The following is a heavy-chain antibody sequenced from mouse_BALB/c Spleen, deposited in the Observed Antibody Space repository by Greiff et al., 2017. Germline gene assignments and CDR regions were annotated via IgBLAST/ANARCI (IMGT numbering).Heavy chain of an antibody. D-gene: IGHD1-2*01. CDR2: ISNGGGST. CDR3: ARHTTATWFAY. J-gene: IGHJ3*01. Sequence: DVKLVESGGGLVQPGGSLKLSCAASGFTFSSYTMSWVRQTPEKRLEWVAYISNGGGSTYYPDTVKGRFTISRDNAKNTLYLQMSSLKSEDTAMYYCARHTTATWFAYWGQGTLVTVSA. CDR1: GFTFSSYT. V-gene: IGHV5-12-2*01.